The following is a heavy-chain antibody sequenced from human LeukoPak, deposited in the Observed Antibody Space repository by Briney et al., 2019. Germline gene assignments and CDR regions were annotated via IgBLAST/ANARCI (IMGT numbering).Heavy chain of an antibody. Sequence: GGSLRLSCAASGFTFSSYSMNWVRQAPGKGLEWVSSISSSSSYIYYADSVKGRFTISRDNAKNSLYLQMNSLRAEDTAVYYCARSRKARMTNRRYYFDYWGQGTLVTVSS. CDR2: ISSSSSYI. J-gene: IGHJ4*02. CDR1: GFTFSSYS. CDR3: ARSRKARMTNRRYYFDY. V-gene: IGHV3-21*01. D-gene: IGHD1-14*01.